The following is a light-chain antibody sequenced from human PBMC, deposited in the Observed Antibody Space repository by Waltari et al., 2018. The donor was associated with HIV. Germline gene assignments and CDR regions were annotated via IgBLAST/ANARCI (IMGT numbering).Light chain of an antibody. Sequence: QSALTQPASVSGSPGQSNTISCTGTSSDVGGYNYVSWYQQHPGKAPKLMIYEVSHRPSGVSTRFSGSKSGNTASLTISGLQAEDEADYYCSSYTSSSVVFGGGTKLTVL. CDR1: SSDVGGYNY. CDR3: SSYTSSSVV. J-gene: IGLJ2*01. CDR2: EVS. V-gene: IGLV2-14*01.